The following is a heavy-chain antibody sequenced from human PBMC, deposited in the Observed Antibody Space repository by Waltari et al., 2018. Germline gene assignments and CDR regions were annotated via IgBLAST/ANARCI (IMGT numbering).Heavy chain of an antibody. J-gene: IGHJ5*02. Sequence: EVQLVASGGGLVQPGGSLRLSCAASGLTFSRYWTSWVRQAPGKGLEWVANRKQYGSEKYYVDSVKGRFTISRDNAKNSLYLQMNSLRAEDTAVYYCARDEGLSWFDPWGQGTLVIVSS. D-gene: IGHD6-19*01. V-gene: IGHV3-7*01. CDR1: GLTFSRYW. CDR2: RKQYGSEK. CDR3: ARDEGLSWFDP.